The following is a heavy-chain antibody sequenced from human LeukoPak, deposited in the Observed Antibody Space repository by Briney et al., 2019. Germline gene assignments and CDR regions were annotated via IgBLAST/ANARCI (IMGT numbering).Heavy chain of an antibody. CDR2: IYYSGST. CDR1: GGSISSGDYY. D-gene: IGHD3-10*01. CDR3: ARLPRGVMAFDY. J-gene: IGHJ4*02. V-gene: IGHV4-30-4*01. Sequence: SETLSLTCTVSGGSISSGDYYWSWIRQPPGKGLEWIGYIYYSGSTYYNPSLKSRVTISVDTSKNQFSLKLSSVTAADTAVYYCARLPRGVMAFDYWGQETLVTVSS.